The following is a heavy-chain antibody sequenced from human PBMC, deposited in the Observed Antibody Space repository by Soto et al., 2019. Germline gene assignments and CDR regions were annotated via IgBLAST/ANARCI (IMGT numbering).Heavy chain of an antibody. CDR1: GGTFSSYT. CDR2: IIPILGIA. V-gene: IGHV1-69*02. Sequence: QVQLVQSGAEVKKPGSSVKVSCKASGGTFSSYTISWVRQAPGQGLEWMGRIIPILGIANYAQKFQGRVTITADKSXXTAYMELSSLRSEDTAVYYCASLREDSSSWYYFDYWGQGTLVTVSS. D-gene: IGHD6-13*01. J-gene: IGHJ4*02. CDR3: ASLREDSSSWYYFDY.